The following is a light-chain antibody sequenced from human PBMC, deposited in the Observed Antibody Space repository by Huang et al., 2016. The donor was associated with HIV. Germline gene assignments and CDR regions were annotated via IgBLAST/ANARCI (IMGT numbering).Light chain of an antibody. CDR2: AAS. J-gene: IGKJ1*01. Sequence: VIWMTQSPSLLSASTGDRVTISCRVSQGISSYLAWYQQKPGKAPELLIYAASTLQTGVPSRFIGSGSGTDFTLTISCLQSEDFATYYCQQYSGFPRTFGQGTKVEI. V-gene: IGKV1D-8*01. CDR3: QQYSGFPRT. CDR1: QGISSY.